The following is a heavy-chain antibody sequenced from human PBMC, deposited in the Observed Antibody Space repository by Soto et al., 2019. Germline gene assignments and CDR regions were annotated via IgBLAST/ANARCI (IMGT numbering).Heavy chain of an antibody. CDR1: GYSFTSYW. CDR2: IYPGDSDT. D-gene: IGHD3-10*01. CDR3: ARHEGTMVRGVIFDY. Sequence: PGESLKISCKGSGYSFTSYWIGWVRQMPGKGLEWMGIIYPGDSDTRYSPSFQGQVTISADKSISTAYLQWSSLKASDTAMYYCARHEGTMVRGVIFDYWGQGTLVTVSS. V-gene: IGHV5-51*01. J-gene: IGHJ4*02.